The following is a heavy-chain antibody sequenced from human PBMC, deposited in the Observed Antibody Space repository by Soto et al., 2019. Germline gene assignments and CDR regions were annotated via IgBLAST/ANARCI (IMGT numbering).Heavy chain of an antibody. Sequence: QLQLQESGPGLVKPSETLSLTCTVSGGSISSSSYYWGWIRQPPGKGPEWIGSISYSGSTYYNPSLKSRVTISVDTSKNQFYLKLSSVTAADTAVYYCARSPPGTVVVVYWYFDLWGRGTLVTVSS. D-gene: IGHD3-22*01. CDR2: ISYSGST. CDR3: ARSPPGTVVVVYWYFDL. V-gene: IGHV4-39*01. J-gene: IGHJ2*01. CDR1: GGSISSSSYY.